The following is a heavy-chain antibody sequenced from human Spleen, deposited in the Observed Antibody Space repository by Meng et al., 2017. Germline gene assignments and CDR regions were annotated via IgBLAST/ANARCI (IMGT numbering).Heavy chain of an antibody. V-gene: IGHV3-21*01. CDR2: ISSSSSYI. CDR1: GFTFSSYS. CDR3: ARANFGY. Sequence: GESLKISCAASGFTFSSYSMNWVCQAPWKGLEWVSSISSSSSYIYYADSVKGRFTISRDNAKNSLYLQMNSLRAEDTAVYYCARANFGYWGQGTLVTVSS. J-gene: IGHJ4*02.